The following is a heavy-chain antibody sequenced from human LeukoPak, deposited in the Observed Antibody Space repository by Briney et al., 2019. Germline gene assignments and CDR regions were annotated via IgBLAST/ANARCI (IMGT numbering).Heavy chain of an antibody. D-gene: IGHD1-26*01. J-gene: IGHJ5*01. CDR1: GYTFTGHY. V-gene: IGHV1-2*02. Sequence: ASVKVSCKASGYTFTGHYLHWLRQAPAQPLEWMGCVNHNSCDTNYAQKFQGSVTMTRDTSISTVYMELSRLRSDDTAVYYCARASGSYWWFDSWGQGTLVTVSS. CDR3: ARASGSYWWFDS. CDR2: VNHNSCDT.